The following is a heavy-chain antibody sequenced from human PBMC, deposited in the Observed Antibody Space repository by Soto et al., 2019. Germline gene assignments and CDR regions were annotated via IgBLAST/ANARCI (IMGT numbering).Heavy chain of an antibody. J-gene: IGHJ4*02. CDR1: GGTFSSYS. CDR3: ARDGGRHSGGIDY. V-gene: IGHV1-69*01. D-gene: IGHD1-26*01. Sequence: QVQLVQSGAEVKKPGSSVKVSCKASGGTFSSYSINWVRQAPGQGLEWMGDIIPIFGTANYAQKFQGRVTITADESTSTAYMELSSLSSADTAVYYCARDGGRHSGGIDYWGQGTLVTVSS. CDR2: IIPIFGTA.